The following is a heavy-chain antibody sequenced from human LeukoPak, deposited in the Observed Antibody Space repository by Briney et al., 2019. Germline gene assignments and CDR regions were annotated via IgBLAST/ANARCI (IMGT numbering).Heavy chain of an antibody. CDR1: GGSISSSSYY. V-gene: IGHV4-39*01. J-gene: IGHJ4*02. D-gene: IGHD3-3*01. Sequence: SETLSLTCTVSGGSISSSSYYWGWIRQPPGKGLEWIGSIYYSGSTYYNPSLKSRVTISVDTSKNQFSLKLSSVTAADTAVYYCARRFRAKYYDFWSGCYTNPHPFDYWGQGTLVTVSP. CDR2: IYYSGST. CDR3: ARRFRAKYYDFWSGCYTNPHPFDY.